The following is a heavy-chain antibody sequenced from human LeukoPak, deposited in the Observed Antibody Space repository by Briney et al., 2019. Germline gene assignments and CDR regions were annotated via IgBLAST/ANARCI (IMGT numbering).Heavy chain of an antibody. CDR2: IKEDGTVK. J-gene: IGHJ4*02. V-gene: IGHV3-7*01. Sequence: GGSLRLSCVVSGFSFNTYWMSWVRQAPGKGLERVANIKEDGTVKYYLDSVKGRFTISRDNAKSSLYLQMNSLRAEDTAVYYCVREIIGGASFLDYWGQGTLVTVSS. D-gene: IGHD1-26*01. CDR1: GFSFNTYW. CDR3: VREIIGGASFLDY.